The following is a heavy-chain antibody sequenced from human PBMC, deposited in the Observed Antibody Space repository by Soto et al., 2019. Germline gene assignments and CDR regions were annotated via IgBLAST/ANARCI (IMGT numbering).Heavy chain of an antibody. J-gene: IGHJ6*02. CDR2: ISAYNGNT. Sequence: ASVKVSCKAACYTCTSYGISWVRRAPGRWLEGMGWISAYNGNTNYAQKLQGRVTMTTDTSTSTAYMELRSLRSDDTAVYYCARYGYCSGGSCYSGENYYYYGMDVWGQGTTVTVSS. D-gene: IGHD2-15*01. CDR1: CYTCTSYG. V-gene: IGHV1-18*01. CDR3: ARYGYCSGGSCYSGENYYYYGMDV.